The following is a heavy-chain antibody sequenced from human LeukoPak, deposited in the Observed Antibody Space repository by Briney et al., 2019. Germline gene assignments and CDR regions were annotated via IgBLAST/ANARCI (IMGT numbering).Heavy chain of an antibody. D-gene: IGHD5-18*01. CDR1: GGSISSYY. CDR3: ARDDSGYSYGTFDY. V-gene: IGHV4-4*07. Sequence: PSETPSLTCTVSGGSISSYYWSWIRQPAGKGLEWIGRIYTSGSTNYNPSLKSRVTMSVDTSKNQFSLKLSSVTAADTAVYYCARDDSGYSYGTFDYWGQGTLVTVSS. J-gene: IGHJ4*02. CDR2: IYTSGST.